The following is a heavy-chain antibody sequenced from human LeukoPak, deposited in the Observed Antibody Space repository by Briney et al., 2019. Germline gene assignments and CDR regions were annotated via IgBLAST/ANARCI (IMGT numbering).Heavy chain of an antibody. Sequence: PGRSLRLSCAASGFPFSAYAMHWVRQAPGKGLEWVAVIWYDGSNKYYADSVKGRFTISRDNSKNTLYLQMNSLRAEDTAVYYCARDGGYYYDSSGYKDYWGQGTLVTVSS. CDR2: IWYDGSNK. D-gene: IGHD3-22*01. V-gene: IGHV3-33*01. CDR3: ARDGGYYYDSSGYKDY. CDR1: GFPFSAYA. J-gene: IGHJ4*02.